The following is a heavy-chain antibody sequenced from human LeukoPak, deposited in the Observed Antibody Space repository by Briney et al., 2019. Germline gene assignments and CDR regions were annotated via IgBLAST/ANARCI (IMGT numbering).Heavy chain of an antibody. D-gene: IGHD3-22*01. CDR2: IYTSGST. Sequence: PSETLSLTCSVSGGSISSGSYYWSWIRQPAGKGLEWIGRIYTSGSTNYNPSLKSRVTISVDTSKNQFSLKLSSVTAADTAVYYCARVSPAPVGDDTYYYDSSGYPPPGHSGYYFDYWGQGTLVTVSS. CDR3: ARVSPAPVGDDTYYYDSSGYPPPGHSGYYFDY. V-gene: IGHV4-61*02. CDR1: GGSISSGSYY. J-gene: IGHJ4*02.